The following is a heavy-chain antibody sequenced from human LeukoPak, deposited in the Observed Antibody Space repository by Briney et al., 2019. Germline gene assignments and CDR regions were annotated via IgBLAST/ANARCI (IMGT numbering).Heavy chain of an antibody. D-gene: IGHD2-15*01. CDR3: ARSRLAAIDIDFDY. V-gene: IGHV4-61*01. CDR1: GGSFSSGSYY. Sequence: PSGTLSLTCTVSGGSFSSGSYYWSWIRQPPGKGLEWIGYIYYSGSTYYNPSLKSRVTISVDTSKNQFSLKLSSVTAADTAVYYCARSRLAAIDIDFDYWGQGTLVTVSS. CDR2: IYYSGST. J-gene: IGHJ4*02.